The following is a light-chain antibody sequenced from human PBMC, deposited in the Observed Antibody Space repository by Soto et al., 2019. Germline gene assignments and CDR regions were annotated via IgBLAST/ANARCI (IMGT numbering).Light chain of an antibody. CDR2: END. V-gene: IGLV1-51*02. CDR1: NSNIGNNY. J-gene: IGLJ1*01. CDR3: GTWDSSLSAYV. Sequence: QSVLTQAPSGSAAPGQKVTISCHRSNSNIGNNYVSWYQQLPGTAPKLLIYENDKRPSGIPDRFSGSKSGTSATLGITGLQTGDEADYYCGTWDSSLSAYVSGTGTKVTVL.